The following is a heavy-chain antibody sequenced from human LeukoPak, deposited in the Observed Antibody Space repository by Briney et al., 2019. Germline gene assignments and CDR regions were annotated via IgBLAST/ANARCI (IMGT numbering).Heavy chain of an antibody. CDR3: ARLYDSSAYLFDY. V-gene: IGHV4-59*08. Sequence: SETLSLTCTVSGGSITSXXXXXXXQPPGKGLEXIGYIYYSGSTSYNPSLKSRXTISVDTSKNQFSLKLSSVTAADTAVYYCARLYDSSAYLFDYWGQGTLVTVSS. CDR1: GGSITSXX. J-gene: IGHJ4*02. D-gene: IGHD3-22*01. CDR2: IYYSGST.